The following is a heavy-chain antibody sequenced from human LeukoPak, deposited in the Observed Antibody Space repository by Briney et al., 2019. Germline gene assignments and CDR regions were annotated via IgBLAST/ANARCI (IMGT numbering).Heavy chain of an antibody. CDR2: INPSGGST. Sequence: EASVKVSCKASGYTFTSYYMHWVRQAPGQGLEWMGIINPSGGSTSYAQKFQGRVTMTRDTSTSTVYMELSSLRSEDTAVYYCAARRGEYDSSGYFDYWGQGTLVTVSS. CDR3: AARRGEYDSSGYFDY. V-gene: IGHV1-46*01. D-gene: IGHD3-22*01. CDR1: GYTFTSYY. J-gene: IGHJ4*02.